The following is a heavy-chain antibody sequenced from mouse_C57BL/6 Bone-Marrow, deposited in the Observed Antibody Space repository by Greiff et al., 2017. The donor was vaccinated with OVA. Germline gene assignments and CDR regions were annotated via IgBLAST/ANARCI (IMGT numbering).Heavy chain of an antibody. J-gene: IGHJ4*01. D-gene: IGHD4-1*01. Sequence: EVKLMESGPGMVKPSQSLSLTCTVTGYSITSGYDWHWIRHFPGNKLEWMGYISYSGSPNYNPSLKSRISITHDTSKNHFFLKLNSVTTEDTATYYCARNWDDYAMDYWGQGTSVTVSS. CDR2: ISYSGSP. V-gene: IGHV3-1*01. CDR3: ARNWDDYAMDY. CDR1: GYSITSGYD.